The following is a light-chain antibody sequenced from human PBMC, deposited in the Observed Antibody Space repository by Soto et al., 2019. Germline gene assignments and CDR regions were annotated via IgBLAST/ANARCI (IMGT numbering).Light chain of an antibody. CDR1: QNIERY. J-gene: IGKJ2*01. Sequence: DIQITQSPSSLSASVGDTIPLNCGASQNIERYLNWYQHKQGKAPQLLMFAAANLESGVPSRFSGSGSGTDFTLTISSLQPEDFATYYCQQTYSTIHSFGQGTKVDI. CDR2: AAA. CDR3: QQTYSTIHS. V-gene: IGKV1-39*01.